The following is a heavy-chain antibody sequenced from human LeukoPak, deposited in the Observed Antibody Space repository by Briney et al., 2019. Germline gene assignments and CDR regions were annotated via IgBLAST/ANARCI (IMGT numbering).Heavy chain of an antibody. CDR1: GVSISSYY. CDR3: ARDTDLEEIQLWPQGAFDI. D-gene: IGHD5-18*01. Sequence: SETLSLTCTVSGVSISSYYWSWIRQPPGKGLEWIGYIYNSVSTNYNPSLKSRVTISVDTSKNQFSLKLSSVTAADTAVYYCARDTDLEEIQLWPQGAFDIWGQGTMVTVSS. J-gene: IGHJ3*02. V-gene: IGHV4-59*01. CDR2: IYNSVST.